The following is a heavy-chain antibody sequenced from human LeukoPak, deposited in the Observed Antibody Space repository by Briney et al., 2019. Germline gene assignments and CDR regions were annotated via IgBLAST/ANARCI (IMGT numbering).Heavy chain of an antibody. CDR3: AKGGSYSPYYFDY. D-gene: IGHD1-26*01. CDR2: ISGSGGST. CDR1: GFTFSSYA. J-gene: IGHJ4*02. Sequence: GGSLRLSCAASGFTFSSYAMSWVRQAPGKGLEWVSAISGSGGSTYYADSVKGRFTIPRDNSKNTLYLQMNSLRAEDTAVYYCAKGGSYSPYYFDYWGQGTLVTVSS. V-gene: IGHV3-23*01.